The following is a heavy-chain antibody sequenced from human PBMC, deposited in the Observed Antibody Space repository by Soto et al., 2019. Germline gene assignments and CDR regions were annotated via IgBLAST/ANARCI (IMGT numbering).Heavy chain of an antibody. V-gene: IGHV2-70*11. Sequence: SGPTLGYPTQTLALTCTFSGFSLSTSGMCVSWIRQPPGKALEWLARIDWDDDKYYSTSLKTRLTISKDTSKNQVVLTMTNMDPVDTATYYCARIDSSGYYYFDYWGQGTLVTVSS. CDR3: ARIDSSGYYYFDY. J-gene: IGHJ4*02. D-gene: IGHD3-22*01. CDR2: IDWDDDK. CDR1: GFSLSTSGMC.